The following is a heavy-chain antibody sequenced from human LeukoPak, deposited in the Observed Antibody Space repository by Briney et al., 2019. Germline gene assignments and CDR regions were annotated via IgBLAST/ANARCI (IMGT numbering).Heavy chain of an antibody. CDR3: ARKRGYTAMDFAWYFDL. CDR1: GGSISSSNW. V-gene: IGHV4-4*02. J-gene: IGHJ2*01. Sequence: PSGTLSLTCAVSGGSISSSNWWSWVRQPPGKGLEWIGEIYHSGSTNYNPSLKSRVTISVDKSKNQFSLKLSSVTAADTAVYYCARKRGYTAMDFAWYFDLWGRGTLVTVSS. D-gene: IGHD5-18*01. CDR2: IYHSGST.